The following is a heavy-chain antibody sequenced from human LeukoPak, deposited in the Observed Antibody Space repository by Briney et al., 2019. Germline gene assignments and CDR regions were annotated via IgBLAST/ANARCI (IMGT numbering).Heavy chain of an antibody. D-gene: IGHD2/OR15-2a*01. Sequence: PGGSLRLSCAASGFTFSNYAMSWVRQAPGKGLEWVANINEDGSEKYYVDSVKGRFTISRDNAKNSLYLQMNSLRAEDTAVYFCARSSPSTSGGYWGQGILVTVSS. CDR3: ARSSPSTSGGY. CDR2: INEDGSEK. V-gene: IGHV3-7*03. J-gene: IGHJ4*02. CDR1: GFTFSNYA.